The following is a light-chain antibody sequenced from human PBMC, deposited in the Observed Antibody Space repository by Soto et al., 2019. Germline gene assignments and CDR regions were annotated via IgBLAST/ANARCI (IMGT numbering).Light chain of an antibody. CDR3: QQYGDSPRGS. CDR2: DAS. V-gene: IGKV3D-20*01. CDR1: QTVSSNS. Sequence: EVVLTQSPATLSLSPGERATLSCGASQTVSSNSLAWYQQKPGLAPRLLIYDASSRATGIPDRFRGSGSGTDFTLTISRREPEDFAVYSCQQYGDSPRGSFGGGTKVEIK. J-gene: IGKJ4*01.